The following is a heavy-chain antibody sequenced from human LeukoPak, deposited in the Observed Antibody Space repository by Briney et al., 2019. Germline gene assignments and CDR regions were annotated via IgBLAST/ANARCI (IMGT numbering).Heavy chain of an antibody. CDR2: MNDDTT. Sequence: GGSLRLSCAASGFTFSTSAMNWVRQAPGKGLQWVSSMNDDTTYYADSVKGRFTIFRDNSKNTLYPQMNSLRAEDTALYYCAKDLPGSGWASHYWGQGTLVTVSS. J-gene: IGHJ4*02. D-gene: IGHD6-19*01. V-gene: IGHV3-23*01. CDR1: GFTFSTSA. CDR3: AKDLPGSGWASHY.